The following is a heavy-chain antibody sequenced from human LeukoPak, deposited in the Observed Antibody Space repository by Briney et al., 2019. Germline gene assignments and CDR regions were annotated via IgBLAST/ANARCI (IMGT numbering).Heavy chain of an antibody. J-gene: IGHJ5*02. CDR2: IYYSGST. CDR3: ARNPPMGGGPWLDP. CDR1: GGSISSGDYY. Sequence: SQTLSLTCTVSGGSISSGDYYWSWIRQPPGKGLEWIGYIYYSGSTYYNPSLKSRVTISVDTSKNQFSLKLSSVTAADTAVYYCARNPPMGGGPWLDPWGQGTLVTVSS. V-gene: IGHV4-30-4*01. D-gene: IGHD2-15*01.